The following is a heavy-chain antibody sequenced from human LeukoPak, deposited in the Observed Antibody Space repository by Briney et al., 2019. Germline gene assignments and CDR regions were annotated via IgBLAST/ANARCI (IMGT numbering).Heavy chain of an antibody. CDR1: GFIFSGSD. D-gene: IGHD1-20*01. CDR3: TTYISGHY. CDR2: IRTKLRNYAT. V-gene: IGHV3-73*01. Sequence: PGRPLRLSCATSGFIFSGSDIHWVRQASGRGLEWVGRIRTKLRNYATAYAASVKGRFTISRDDSGDTAYLQMNSLKTEDTAVYYCTTYISGHYWGQGTLVTVSS. J-gene: IGHJ4*02.